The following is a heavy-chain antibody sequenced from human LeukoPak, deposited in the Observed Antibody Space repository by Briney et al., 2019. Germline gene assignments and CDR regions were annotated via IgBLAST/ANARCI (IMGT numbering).Heavy chain of an antibody. CDR2: ISASGGST. D-gene: IGHD1-1*01. CDR3: APNWNLDY. CDR1: GLTFSSYA. Sequence: GGSLRLSCVVSGLTFSSYAMSWVRQAPGKGLDWVSTISASGGSTYYADSVKGRFTISRDNSKNTVYLQLNSLRGEDTAIYYCAPNWNLDYWGQGSLVTVSS. V-gene: IGHV3-23*01. J-gene: IGHJ4*02.